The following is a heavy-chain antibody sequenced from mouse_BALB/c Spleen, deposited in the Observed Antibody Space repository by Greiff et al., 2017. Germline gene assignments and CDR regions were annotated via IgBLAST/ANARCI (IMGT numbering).Heavy chain of an antibody. CDR3: ARGDPFAY. V-gene: IGHV5-6-5*01. Sequence: EVQLVESGGGLVKPGGSLKLSCAASGFTFSSYAMSWVRQTPEKRLEWVASISSGGSTYYPDSVKGRFTISRDNARNILYLQMRSLRSEDTAMYYCARGDPFAYWGQGTLVTVSA. CDR2: ISSGGST. J-gene: IGHJ3*01. CDR1: GFTFSSYA.